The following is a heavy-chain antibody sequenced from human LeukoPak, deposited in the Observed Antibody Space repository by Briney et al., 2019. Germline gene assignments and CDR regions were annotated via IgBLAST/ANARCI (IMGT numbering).Heavy chain of an antibody. D-gene: IGHD2-15*01. Sequence: SETLSLTCAVYGGSFSGYYWSWIRQPPGKGLERIGEINHSGSTNYNPSLKSRVTISVDTSKNQFSLKLSSVTAADTAVYYCASGGLVVRRGFDYWGQGTLVTVSS. CDR2: INHSGST. V-gene: IGHV4-34*01. CDR3: ASGGLVVRRGFDY. J-gene: IGHJ4*02. CDR1: GGSFSGYY.